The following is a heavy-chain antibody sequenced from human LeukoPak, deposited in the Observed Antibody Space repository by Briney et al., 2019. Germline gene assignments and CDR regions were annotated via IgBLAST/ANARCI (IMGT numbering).Heavy chain of an antibody. CDR1: GYTFTGYY. Sequence: AASVKVSCKASGYTFTGYYMHWVRQAPGQGLEWMGWINPNSGGTNYAQKFQGRVTMTRDTSISTAYMELSRLRPDDTAVYYCARDKGYCSGGSCPTLFDPWGQGTLVTVSS. V-gene: IGHV1-2*02. CDR3: ARDKGYCSGGSCPTLFDP. D-gene: IGHD2-15*01. CDR2: INPNSGGT. J-gene: IGHJ5*02.